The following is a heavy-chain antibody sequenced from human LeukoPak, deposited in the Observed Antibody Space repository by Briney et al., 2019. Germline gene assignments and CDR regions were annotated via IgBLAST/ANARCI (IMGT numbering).Heavy chain of an antibody. CDR1: GFTVSSNY. CDR2: IYSGGST. D-gene: IGHD2-15*01. Sequence: GGSLRLSCAASGFTVSSNYTSWVRQAPGKGLEWVSVIYSGGSTYYADSVKGRFTISRDNSKSTLYIQMNSLRAEDTAVYYCARDLHCSGGSCYSGLHYWGQGTLVTVSS. V-gene: IGHV3-53*01. CDR3: ARDLHCSGGSCYSGLHY. J-gene: IGHJ4*02.